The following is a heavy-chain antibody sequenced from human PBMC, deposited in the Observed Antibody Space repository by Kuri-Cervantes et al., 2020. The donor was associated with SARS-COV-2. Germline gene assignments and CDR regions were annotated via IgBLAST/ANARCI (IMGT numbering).Heavy chain of an antibody. CDR2: IRYDGSNK. V-gene: IGHV3-30*02. Sequence: LSLTCAASGFTLGGYALHWVRQAPGKGLEWVAFIRYDGSNKYYADSVKGRFTISRDNSKNTLYLQMNSLRAEDTAVYYCAKGGVTATKVPTDYYYYYMDVWGKGTTVTVSS. CDR1: GFTLGGYA. J-gene: IGHJ6*03. D-gene: IGHD2-21*02. CDR3: AKGGVTATKVPTDYYYYYMDV.